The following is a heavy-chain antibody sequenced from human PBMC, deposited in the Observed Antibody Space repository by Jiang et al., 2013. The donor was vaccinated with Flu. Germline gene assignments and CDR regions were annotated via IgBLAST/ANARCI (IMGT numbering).Heavy chain of an antibody. V-gene: IGHV4-4*07. J-gene: IGHJ4*02. Sequence: PGLVKPSETLSLTCTVSGGSISSYYWSWIRQPAGKGLEWIGRIYTSGSTNYNPSLKSRVTMSVDTSKNQFSLKLSSVTAADTAVYYCAREADFWSGYYATYLFDYWGQGTLVTVSS. CDR2: IYTSGST. CDR1: GGSISSYY. CDR3: AREADFWSGYYATYLFDY. D-gene: IGHD3-3*01.